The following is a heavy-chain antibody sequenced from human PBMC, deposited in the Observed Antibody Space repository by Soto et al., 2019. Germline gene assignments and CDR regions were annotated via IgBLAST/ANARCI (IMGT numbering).Heavy chain of an antibody. CDR1: GGSISSDY. CDR2: IYYSGRT. Sequence: SETLSLTCTVSGGSISSDYWSWIRQPPGKGLEWIGYIYYSGRTNYNPSLKSRVTISVDTSKNQFSLNLSSVTAADTAVYYCACVRAVSDPGGDFDSWGQGTLVTVSS. D-gene: IGHD3-10*02. J-gene: IGHJ4*02. CDR3: ACVRAVSDPGGDFDS. V-gene: IGHV4-59*01.